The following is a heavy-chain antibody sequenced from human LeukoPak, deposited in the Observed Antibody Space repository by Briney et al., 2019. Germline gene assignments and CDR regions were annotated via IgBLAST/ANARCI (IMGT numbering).Heavy chain of an antibody. D-gene: IGHD1-26*01. CDR3: ARGGATNNWFDP. CDR2: IWYDGSNK. J-gene: IGHJ5*02. CDR1: GFTFSSYG. V-gene: IGHV3-33*01. Sequence: GGSLRLSCAASGFTFSSYGMHWVRQAPGKGLEWVAVIWYDGSNKYYADSVKGRFTISRDNSKNTLYLQMNSLRAEDTAVYYCARGGATNNWFDPWGQGTLVTVSS.